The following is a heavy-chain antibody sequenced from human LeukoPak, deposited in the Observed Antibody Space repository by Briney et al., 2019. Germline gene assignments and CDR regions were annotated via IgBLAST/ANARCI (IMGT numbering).Heavy chain of an antibody. CDR3: ARDVTIAAAGLYYYYYGMDV. J-gene: IGHJ6*02. V-gene: IGHV1-46*01. CDR1: GYTFTSYY. D-gene: IGHD6-13*01. CDR2: INPSGGST. Sequence: ASVKVSCKASGYTFTSYYMHWVRQAPGQGLEWMGIINPSGGSTSYAQKFQGRVTMTRDTSTSTVYVELSSLRSEDTAVYYCARDVTIAAAGLYYYYYGMDVWGQGTTVTVSS.